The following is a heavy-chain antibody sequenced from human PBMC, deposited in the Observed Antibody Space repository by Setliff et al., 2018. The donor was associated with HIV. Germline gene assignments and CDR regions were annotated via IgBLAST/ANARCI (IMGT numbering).Heavy chain of an antibody. CDR1: GYSITSGYY. V-gene: IGHV4-38-2*02. CDR2: MYDGGTP. CDR3: AREPDY. J-gene: IGHJ4*02. Sequence: SETLSLTCALSGYSITSGYYWGWIRQPPGKGLEWIGNMYDGGTPHYNPSLKSRVTVSLDTSRNQFSLRLTSVTAADTAVYFCAREPDYWSQGTLVTV.